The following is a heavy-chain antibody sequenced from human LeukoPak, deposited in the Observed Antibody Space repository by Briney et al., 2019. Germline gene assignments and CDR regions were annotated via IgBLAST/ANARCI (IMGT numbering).Heavy chain of an antibody. CDR3: ARHVASYDFDF. Sequence: SETLSLTCTVSGGSITSYYWSWIRQPPGKGLEWIGYIYYSGSTNYNPSLKSRVTVSVDRPKNHFSLKLNSVTAADTAVYYCARHVASYDFDFWGQGILVTVSS. CDR2: IYYSGST. CDR1: GGSITSYY. J-gene: IGHJ4*02. D-gene: IGHD2-21*01. V-gene: IGHV4-59*08.